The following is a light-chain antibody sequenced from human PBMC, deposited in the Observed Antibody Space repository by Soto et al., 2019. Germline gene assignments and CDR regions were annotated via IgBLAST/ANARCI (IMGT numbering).Light chain of an antibody. CDR1: SSDVCVYNY. CDR2: DVS. V-gene: IGLV2-14*03. CDR3: SSYTSSNSYV. Sequence: QSVLTQPASVSGSPGQSITISCTGTSSDVCVYNYVSWFQQHPGKAPKLMVYDVSNRPSGVSNRFSGSKSGNTASLTISGLQAEDEADYYCSSYTSSNSYVFGTGTKVTVL. J-gene: IGLJ1*01.